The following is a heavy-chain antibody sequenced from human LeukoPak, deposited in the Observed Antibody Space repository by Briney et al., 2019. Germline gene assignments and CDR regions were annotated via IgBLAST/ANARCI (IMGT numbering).Heavy chain of an antibody. CDR2: IGRNGGST. J-gene: IGHJ3*02. Sequence: GGSLRLSCAASGFTFSSYAMHWVRQAPGKGLEYVSAIGRNGGSTFYANSVKGRFTISRDNSKNTLYLQVGSLRAEDMAVYYCARVGDCDAFDIWGQGTMVTVSS. D-gene: IGHD2-21*01. CDR3: ARVGDCDAFDI. V-gene: IGHV3-64*01. CDR1: GFTFSSYA.